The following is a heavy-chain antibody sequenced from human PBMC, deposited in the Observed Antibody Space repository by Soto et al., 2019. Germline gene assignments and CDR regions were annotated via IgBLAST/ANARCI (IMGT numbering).Heavy chain of an antibody. Sequence: QVQLVQSGAEVKKPGSSVKVSCKSSGGTFSNSPISWVRQAPGQGLEWMGGVIPLFRTANYAQKFQGRVTITGDESTNTAYMELSSLRSGDTAVYYCARSRFVVGVTEDYYGMDVWGQGTTVTVAS. CDR2: VIPLFRTA. J-gene: IGHJ6*02. D-gene: IGHD2-15*01. V-gene: IGHV1-69*12. CDR3: ARSRFVVGVTEDYYGMDV. CDR1: GGTFSNSP.